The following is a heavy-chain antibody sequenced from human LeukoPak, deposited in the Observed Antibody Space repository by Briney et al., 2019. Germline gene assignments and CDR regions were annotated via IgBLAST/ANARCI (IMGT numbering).Heavy chain of an antibody. CDR3: ATFSGSYSGFDY. J-gene: IGHJ4*02. CDR1: GFTSSSYV. V-gene: IGHV3-23*01. Sequence: GGSLRLSCAASGFTSSSYVMNWVRQAPGRGLEWVSAISGSGGSTYYADSVKGRFTISRDNSKNTLYLQMNSLRAEDSAVYYCATFSGSYSGFDYWGQGTLVTVSS. D-gene: IGHD1-26*01. CDR2: ISGSGGST.